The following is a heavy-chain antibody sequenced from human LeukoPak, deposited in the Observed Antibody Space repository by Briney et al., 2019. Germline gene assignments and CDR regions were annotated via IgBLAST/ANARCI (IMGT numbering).Heavy chain of an antibody. CDR1: GYTFTSYA. V-gene: IGHV1-3*01. Sequence: GASVKVPCKASGYTFTSYAMHWVRQAPGQRLEWMGWINAGNGNTKYSQKFQGRVTITRDTSASTAYMELSSLRSEDTAVYYCARDLLKGYCSGGSCYNNWFDPWGQGTLVTVSS. J-gene: IGHJ5*02. CDR3: ARDLLKGYCSGGSCYNNWFDP. CDR2: INAGNGNT. D-gene: IGHD2-15*01.